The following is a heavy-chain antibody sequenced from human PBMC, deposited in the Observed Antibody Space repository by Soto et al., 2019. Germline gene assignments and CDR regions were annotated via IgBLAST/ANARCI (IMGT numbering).Heavy chain of an antibody. Sequence: VASVKVSCKGSGYTFTSYAIHLVRQAPGQRLEWMGWINAGNGNTKYSQKFQGRVTITRDTSASTAYMELSSLRSEDTAVYYCARELAGAKVYWGQGTLVTVSS. CDR3: ARELAGAKVY. D-gene: IGHD1-26*01. CDR2: INAGNGNT. J-gene: IGHJ4*02. CDR1: GYTFTSYA. V-gene: IGHV1-3*01.